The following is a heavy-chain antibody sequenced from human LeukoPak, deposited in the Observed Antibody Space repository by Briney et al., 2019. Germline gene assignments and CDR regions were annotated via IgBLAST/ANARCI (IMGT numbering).Heavy chain of an antibody. CDR3: AREDGSGSYYNRY. CDR2: INIDGRST. V-gene: IGHV3-74*01. J-gene: IGHJ4*02. CDR1: GFTFSSCW. D-gene: IGHD3-10*01. Sequence: GGSLRLSCTASGFTFSSCWMHWVRQAPGKGLVWVSRINIDGRSTSYADSVKGRFTISRDNAKNTLYLQMNSLRAEDTAVYYCAREDGSGSYYNRYWGQGTLVTVSS.